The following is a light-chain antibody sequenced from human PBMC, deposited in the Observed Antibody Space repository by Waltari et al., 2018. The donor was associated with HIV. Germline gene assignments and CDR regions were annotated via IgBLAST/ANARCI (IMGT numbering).Light chain of an antibody. CDR1: QSISNN. J-gene: IGKJ2*01. CDR3: HQYHDWYT. V-gene: IGKV3D-15*03. CDR2: DAS. Sequence: IAMTQSPATLSVSPGESATLSCRASQSISNNLAWFQQKPGQAPRLLIYDASFRSTGMPARFSGSGSWTEFTLTVSFLQSEDFAVYYCHQYHDWYTFGQGTKLEIK.